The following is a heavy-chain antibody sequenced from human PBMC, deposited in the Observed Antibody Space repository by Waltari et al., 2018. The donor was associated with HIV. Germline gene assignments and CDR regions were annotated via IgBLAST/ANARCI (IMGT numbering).Heavy chain of an antibody. CDR1: GFTFSSYR. Sequence: EVQLVESGGGLVQPGGSLRLSCAASGFTFSSYRMNWVRQAPGKGLEWVSYISSSSSTIYYADSVKGRFTISRDNAKNSLYLQMNSLRAEDTAVYYCAREGFWPHPSFDYWGQGTLVTVSS. J-gene: IGHJ4*02. V-gene: IGHV3-48*01. CDR3: AREGFWPHPSFDY. CDR2: ISSSSSTI.